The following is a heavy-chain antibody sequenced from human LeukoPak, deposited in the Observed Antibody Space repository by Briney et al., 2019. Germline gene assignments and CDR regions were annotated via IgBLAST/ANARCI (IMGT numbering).Heavy chain of an antibody. Sequence: GSLRLSCAASGFTFSSYAMHWVRQAPGKGLEWVAVISYDGSNKYYADSVKGRFTISRDNSKNTLYLQMNSLRAEDTAVYYCARDLYMRSLDYWGQGTLVTVSS. CDR3: ARDLYMRSLDY. CDR2: ISYDGSNK. V-gene: IGHV3-30*01. D-gene: IGHD2/OR15-2a*01. J-gene: IGHJ4*02. CDR1: GFTFSSYA.